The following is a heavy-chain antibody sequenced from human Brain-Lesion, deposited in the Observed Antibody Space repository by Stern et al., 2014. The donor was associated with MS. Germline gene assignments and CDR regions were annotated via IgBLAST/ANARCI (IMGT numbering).Heavy chain of an antibody. CDR3: ARDQRGITIFGVVTDYYYLGMDV. CDR2: INPNPAGT. D-gene: IGHD3-3*01. J-gene: IGHJ6*02. V-gene: IGHV1-2*02. Sequence: QVQLVQSGAEVKKPGASVQVSCKTSGYIFTGYYIHWVRQAPGQVLEWMSWINPNPAGTKDAAEFRARGTLSRDTSISTAYVELSSLTSDDTAVYYCARDQRGITIFGVVTDYYYLGMDVWGQGTTVTVSS. CDR1: GYIFTGYY.